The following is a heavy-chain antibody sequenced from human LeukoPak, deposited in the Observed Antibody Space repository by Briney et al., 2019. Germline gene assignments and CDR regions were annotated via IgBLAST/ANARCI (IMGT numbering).Heavy chain of an antibody. CDR2: ISSSGSTI. D-gene: IGHD4-17*01. CDR1: GCTFSDYY. V-gene: IGHV3-11*04. Sequence: GGSLRLSCAASGCTFSDYYMSWIRQAPGKGLEWVSYISSSGSTIYYADSVKGRFTISRYNAKNSLYLQMNSLRAEDTAVYYCSRDLDHDYGDYGSLGYWGQGTLVTVSS. CDR3: SRDLDHDYGDYGSLGY. J-gene: IGHJ4*02.